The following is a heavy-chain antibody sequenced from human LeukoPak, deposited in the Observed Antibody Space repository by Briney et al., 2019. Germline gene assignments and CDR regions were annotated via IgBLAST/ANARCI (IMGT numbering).Heavy chain of an antibody. J-gene: IGHJ3*02. CDR3: ARDSGGGGTMMGAFDI. CDR1: GGSISSYY. D-gene: IGHD3-22*01. V-gene: IGHV4-59*12. Sequence: SETLSLTCTVSGGSISSYYWSWIRQPPGKGLEWIGYIYYSGSTNYNPSLKSRVTISVDTSKNQFSLKLSSVTAADTAVYYCARDSGGGGTMMGAFDIWGQGTMVTVSS. CDR2: IYYSGST.